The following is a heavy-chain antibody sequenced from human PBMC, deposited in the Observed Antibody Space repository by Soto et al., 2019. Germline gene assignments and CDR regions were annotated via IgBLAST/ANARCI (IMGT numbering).Heavy chain of an antibody. CDR2: IYSGGST. J-gene: IGHJ4*02. CDR3: AREDYYDSSGYYGY. V-gene: IGHV3-53*01. Sequence: GGSLRLSCAASGFTVSSNYMSWVRQAPGKGLEWVSVIYSGGSTYYADSVKGRFTISRDNSKNTLYLQMNSLRAEDTAVYYCAREDYYDSSGYYGYWGRGPL. CDR1: GFTVSSNY. D-gene: IGHD3-22*01.